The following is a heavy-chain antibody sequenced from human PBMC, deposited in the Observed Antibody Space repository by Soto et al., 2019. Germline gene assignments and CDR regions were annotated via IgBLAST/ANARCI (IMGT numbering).Heavy chain of an antibody. CDR2: IYYSGST. V-gene: IGHV4-30-4*01. Sequence: QVQLQESGPGLVKPSQTLSLTCTVSGGSISSGDYYWSWIRQPPGKGLEWIGYIYYSGSTYYNPSLKRRVTISVDTSNNQSSLKLSSVTAADTAVYYCARGKDYVWGSYRYNYYDGMDVWGQGTTVTVSS. D-gene: IGHD3-16*02. CDR3: ARGKDYVWGSYRYNYYDGMDV. CDR1: GGSISSGDYY. J-gene: IGHJ6*02.